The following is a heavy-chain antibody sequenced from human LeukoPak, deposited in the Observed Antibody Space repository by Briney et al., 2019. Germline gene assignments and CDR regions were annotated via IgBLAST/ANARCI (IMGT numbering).Heavy chain of an antibody. Sequence: GGSLRLSCAASGFTFSNYWMSWVRQAPGKGLEWVANIKHDGGDKHYVDSVKGRFTIARDSAKNSLNLQMNSLRAEDTAVYYCARGCKYDILTGYIFDYWGQGTLVTVSS. CDR1: GFTFSNYW. D-gene: IGHD3-9*01. CDR2: IKHDGGDK. CDR3: ARGCKYDILTGYIFDY. J-gene: IGHJ4*02. V-gene: IGHV3-7*03.